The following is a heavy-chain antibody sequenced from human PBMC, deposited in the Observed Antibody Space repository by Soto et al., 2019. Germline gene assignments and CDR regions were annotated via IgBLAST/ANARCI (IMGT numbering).Heavy chain of an antibody. CDR1: GFTFSSYA. V-gene: IGHV3-23*01. J-gene: IGHJ4*02. CDR2: ISGSGGST. Sequence: GESLKISCAASGFTFSSYAMSWVRQAPGKGLEWVSAISGSGGSTYYADSVKGRFTISRDNSKNTLYLQMNSLRAEDTAVYYCAKDYDILTGYRSAVYWGQGTLVTVSS. D-gene: IGHD3-9*01. CDR3: AKDYDILTGYRSAVY.